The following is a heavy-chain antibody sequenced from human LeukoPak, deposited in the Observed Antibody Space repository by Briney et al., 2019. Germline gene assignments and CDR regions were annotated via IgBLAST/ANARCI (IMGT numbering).Heavy chain of an antibody. V-gene: IGHV3-21*01. D-gene: IGHD4-11*01. CDR1: GFIFNSYS. CDR3: VRDYRDAFDI. J-gene: IGHJ3*02. CDR2: ISSSSSYK. Sequence: PGGSLRLSCAASGFIFNSYSMHWVRQAPGKGLEWVSAISSSSSYKFNADSVKGRFTISRDNARNLLYLQMNSLRAEDTAVYYCVRDYRDAFDIWGQGAMVTVSS.